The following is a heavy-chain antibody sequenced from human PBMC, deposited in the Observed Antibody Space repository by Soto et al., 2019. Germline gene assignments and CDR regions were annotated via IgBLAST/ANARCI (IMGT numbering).Heavy chain of an antibody. J-gene: IGHJ4*02. CDR1: GFVVTNAW. CDR3: TTAGQWYFWTAYYFEH. Sequence: GGSLRLSCAASGFVVTNAWLSWVRRAPGKGLEWVDRIKPKTDRGPTTEYAASVKGRFTLSKDDSTDMVYLQMNSLKIEDTAVYYCTTAGQWYFWTAYYFEHWGQGTPVTVSS. V-gene: IGHV3-15*01. CDR2: IKPKTDRGPTT. D-gene: IGHD3-3*01.